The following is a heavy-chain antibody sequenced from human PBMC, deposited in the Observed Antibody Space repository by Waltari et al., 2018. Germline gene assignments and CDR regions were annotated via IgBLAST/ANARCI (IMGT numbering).Heavy chain of an antibody. CDR1: GFTFDDYA. V-gene: IGHV3-9*01. D-gene: IGHD4-17*01. CDR3: AKGYYGDYQHFDY. CDR2: ISWNSGSI. J-gene: IGHJ4*02. Sequence: EVQLVESGGGLVQPGRSLRLSCAASGFTFDDYALHWGRQAPGKGLEWVSGISWNSGSIGYADSVKGRFTISRDNAKNSLYLQMNSLRAEDTALYYCAKGYYGDYQHFDYWGQGTLVTVSS.